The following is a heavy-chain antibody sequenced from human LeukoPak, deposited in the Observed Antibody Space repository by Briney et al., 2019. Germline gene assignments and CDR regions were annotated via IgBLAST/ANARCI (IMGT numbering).Heavy chain of an antibody. D-gene: IGHD1-14*01. V-gene: IGHV4-59*08. CDR3: ARLRIEATGRKFDY. CDR1: GGSISSYY. J-gene: IGHJ4*02. CDR2: IYYSGST. Sequence: SETLSLTCTVSGGSISSYYWGWIRQPPGKGLEWIGYIYYSGSTNYNPSLKSRVTISVDTSKNQFSLKLSAVTAADTAVYYCARLRIEATGRKFDYWGQGTLVTVSS.